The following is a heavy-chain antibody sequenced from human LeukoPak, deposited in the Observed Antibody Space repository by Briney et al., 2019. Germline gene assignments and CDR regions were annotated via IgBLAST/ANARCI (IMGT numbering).Heavy chain of an antibody. D-gene: IGHD2-2*01. CDR1: GFTFSSYA. V-gene: IGHV3-23*01. CDR3: AKLDADIVVVPAASDP. J-gene: IGHJ5*02. Sequence: LTGGSLRLSCAASGFTFSSYAMSWVRQAPGKGLEWVSAISGSGGSTYYADSVKGRFTISRDNSKNTLYLQMNSLRAEDTAVYYCAKLDADIVVVPAASDPWGQGTLVTVSS. CDR2: ISGSGGST.